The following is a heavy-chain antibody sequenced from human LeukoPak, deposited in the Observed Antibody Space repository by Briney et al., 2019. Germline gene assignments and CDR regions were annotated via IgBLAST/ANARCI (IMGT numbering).Heavy chain of an antibody. V-gene: IGHV1-2*02. Sequence: ASVKVSCKASGYTFTGYFIHWVRQAPGHGLEWMGWITPKSGGTNYAQKFQGRVTMTRDTSISTAYMELSRLRSDDTAVYYCARIVVTGYFDYWGQGTLVTVSS. CDR2: ITPKSGGT. D-gene: IGHD3-22*01. CDR1: GYTFTGYF. CDR3: ARIVVTGYFDY. J-gene: IGHJ4*02.